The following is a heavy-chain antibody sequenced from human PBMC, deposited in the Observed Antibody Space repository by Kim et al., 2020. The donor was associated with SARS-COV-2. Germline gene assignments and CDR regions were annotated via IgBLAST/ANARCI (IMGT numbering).Heavy chain of an antibody. CDR3: ARAPRGGAARPRYYFDY. V-gene: IGHV4-34*01. J-gene: IGHJ4*02. CDR1: GGSFSGYY. Sequence: SETLSLTCAVYGGSFSGYYWSWIRQPPGKGLEWIGEINHSGSTNYNPSLKSRVTISVDTSKNQFSLKLSSVTAAATAVYYCARAPRGGAARPRYYFDYWGQGTLVTVSS. D-gene: IGHD6-6*01. CDR2: INHSGST.